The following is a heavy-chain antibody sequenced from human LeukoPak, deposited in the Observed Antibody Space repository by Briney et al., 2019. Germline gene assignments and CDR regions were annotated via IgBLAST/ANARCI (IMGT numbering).Heavy chain of an antibody. Sequence: PSETLSLTCTVSGGSISSYYWSWIRQPPGEGLEWIGYIYYSGSTNYNPSLKSRVTISVDTSKNQFSLKLSSVTAADTAVYYCAIPREGLRNLRAFDYWGQGTLVTVSS. CDR2: IYYSGST. CDR3: AIPREGLRNLRAFDY. J-gene: IGHJ4*02. CDR1: GGSISSYY. V-gene: IGHV4-59*12. D-gene: IGHD5-12*01.